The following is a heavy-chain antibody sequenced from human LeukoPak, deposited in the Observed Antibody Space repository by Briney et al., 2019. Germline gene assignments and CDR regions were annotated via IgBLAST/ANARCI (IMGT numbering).Heavy chain of an antibody. V-gene: IGHV3-23*01. CDR2: ISGGGADK. D-gene: IGHD2-2*01. CDR1: GFTFSTYA. CDR3: ARPRGCSSNRCNNFDY. J-gene: IGHJ4*02. Sequence: GGTLRLSCAASGFTFSTYAMSWVRQAPGKGLEWVSTISGGGADKYYAESVKGRFTISRGNSKNRLYLQMYSLRAEDTAVYYCARPRGCSSNRCNNFDYWGQGALVTVSS.